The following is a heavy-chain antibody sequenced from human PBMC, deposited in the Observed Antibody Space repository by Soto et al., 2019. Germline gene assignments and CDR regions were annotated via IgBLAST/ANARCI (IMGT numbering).Heavy chain of an antibody. CDR2: ISPTGGGRT. CDR3: ARGPPRANYYGMDV. V-gene: IGHV1-46*01. Sequence: ASVKVSCKASGYTFTTYYMHWVRQAPGQGLEWMGVISPTGGGRTKYAQNFQGRVTMTRDTSTSTVYMELSSLRSEDTAVYYCARGPPRANYYGMDVWGQGTTVTVSS. J-gene: IGHJ6*02. CDR1: GYTFTTYY.